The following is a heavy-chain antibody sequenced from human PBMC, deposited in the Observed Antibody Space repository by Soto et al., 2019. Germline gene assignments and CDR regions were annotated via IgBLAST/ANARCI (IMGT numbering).Heavy chain of an antibody. CDR3: AREGRWELPSLDY. J-gene: IGHJ4*02. CDR1: GFTFSSYA. Sequence: GGSLRLSCAASGFTFSSYAMHWVRQAPGKGLEWVAVISYDGSNKYYADSVKGRFTISRDNSKNTLYLQMNSLRAEDTAVYYCAREGRWELPSLDYWGQGTLVTVSS. D-gene: IGHD1-26*01. V-gene: IGHV3-30-3*01. CDR2: ISYDGSNK.